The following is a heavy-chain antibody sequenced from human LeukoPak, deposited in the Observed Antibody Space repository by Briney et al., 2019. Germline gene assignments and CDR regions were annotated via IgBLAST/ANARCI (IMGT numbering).Heavy chain of an antibody. Sequence: SETLSLTCAVYGGSFSGYYWSWIRQPPGKGLEWIGEINHSGSTNYNPSLKSRVTISVDTSKNQFSLKLSSVTAADTAVYYCARGPTLEFDPWGQGTLVTVSS. CDR1: GGSFSGYY. D-gene: IGHD1-1*01. V-gene: IGHV4-34*01. CDR2: INHSGST. CDR3: ARGPTLEFDP. J-gene: IGHJ5*02.